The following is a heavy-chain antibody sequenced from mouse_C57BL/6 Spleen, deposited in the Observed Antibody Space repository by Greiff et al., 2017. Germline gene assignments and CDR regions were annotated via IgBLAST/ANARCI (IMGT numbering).Heavy chain of an antibody. CDR3: ARRYYGSSYTHFDY. D-gene: IGHD1-1*01. Sequence: EVKLMESGGGLVKPGGSLKLSCAASGFTFSDYGMHWVRQAPEKGLEWVAYISSGSSTIYYADTVKGRFTISRDNAKNTLLLQMTSLRSEDTAMYYCARRYYGSSYTHFDYWGQGTTLTVSS. CDR2: ISSGSSTI. J-gene: IGHJ2*01. V-gene: IGHV5-17*01. CDR1: GFTFSDYG.